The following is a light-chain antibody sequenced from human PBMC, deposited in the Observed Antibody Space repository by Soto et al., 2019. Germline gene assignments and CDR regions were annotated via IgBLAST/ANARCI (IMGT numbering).Light chain of an antibody. Sequence: QTVVTQPPSVSGAPGQRVTISCAGTSSNIGTGYDVHWYQQLPDTAPQLIIYEIDNRPSGVPDRFSGSRSGTSASLAITGLEAGDEADYYCQSYDSILSAPIFGGGTNVTVL. CDR2: EID. J-gene: IGLJ2*01. CDR3: QSYDSILSAPI. CDR1: SSNIGTGYD. V-gene: IGLV1-40*01.